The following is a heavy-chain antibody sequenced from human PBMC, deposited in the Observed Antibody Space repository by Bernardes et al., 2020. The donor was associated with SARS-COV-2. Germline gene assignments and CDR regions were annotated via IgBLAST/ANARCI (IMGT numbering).Heavy chain of an antibody. CDR1: GFTIEDST. V-gene: IGHV3-43*01. CDR3: ATERQSLTVFGVGHDAFDF. J-gene: IGHJ3*01. CDR2: VSWDGSTT. D-gene: IGHD3-3*01. Sequence: GESLLLSCAASGFTIEDSTMHWVRPVPGKGLEWVSLVSWDGSTTNYADSVKGRFIISRDSSRNTVHLQMDSLRKEDTALYYCATERQSLTVFGVGHDAFDFWGQGTMVTVSS.